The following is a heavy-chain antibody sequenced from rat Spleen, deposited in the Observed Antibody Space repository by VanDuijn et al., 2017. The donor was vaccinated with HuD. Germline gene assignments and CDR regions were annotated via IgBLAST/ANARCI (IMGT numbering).Heavy chain of an antibody. V-gene: IGHV5-22*01. Sequence: EVQLVESGGGLVQPGRSMKLSCAASGFTFSNYDMAWVRQAPGKGLEWISSITDTGSSSYYLDSVKGRFTISRDNARSTLYLQMNSLRSDDTATYYCARQGTRGDYWGQGVMVTVSS. CDR1: GFTFSNYD. D-gene: IGHD1-10*01. CDR2: ITDTGSSS. CDR3: ARQGTRGDY. J-gene: IGHJ2*01.